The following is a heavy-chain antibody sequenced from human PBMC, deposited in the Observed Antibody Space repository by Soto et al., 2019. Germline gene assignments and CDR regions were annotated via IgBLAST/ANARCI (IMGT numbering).Heavy chain of an antibody. CDR2: ISYDGSNK. V-gene: IGHV3-30-3*01. Sequence: QVQLVESGGGVVQPGRSLRLSCAASGFTFSSYAMHWVRQAPGKGLEWVAVISYDGSNKYYADSVKGRFTISRDNSKNTQYLQMNSLRAEDTAVYYCARDREPATYDFWSGDYYYYGMDVWGQGTTVTVSS. J-gene: IGHJ6*02. D-gene: IGHD3-3*01. CDR3: ARDREPATYDFWSGDYYYYGMDV. CDR1: GFTFSSYA.